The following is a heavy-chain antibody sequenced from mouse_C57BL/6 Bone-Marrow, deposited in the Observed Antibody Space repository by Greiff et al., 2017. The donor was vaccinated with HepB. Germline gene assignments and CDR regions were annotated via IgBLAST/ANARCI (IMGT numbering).Heavy chain of an antibody. Sequence: LVRPGASVTLSCKASGYTFTDYEMHWVKQTPVHGLEWIGAIDPETGGTAYNQKFKGKAILTADKSSSTAYMELRSLTSEDSAVYYCTRGTTVVATDYWGQGTTLTVSS. V-gene: IGHV1-15*01. CDR3: TRGTTVVATDY. CDR2: IDPETGGT. D-gene: IGHD1-1*01. CDR1: GYTFTDYE. J-gene: IGHJ2*01.